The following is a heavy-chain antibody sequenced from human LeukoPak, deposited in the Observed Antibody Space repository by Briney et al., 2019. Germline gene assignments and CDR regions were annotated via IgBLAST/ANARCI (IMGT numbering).Heavy chain of an antibody. J-gene: IGHJ4*02. CDR2: ISGTGGST. V-gene: IGHV3-23*01. CDR3: AKDPPPYSSGALDY. D-gene: IGHD6-19*01. Sequence: GGSLRLSCAASGFTFSSYAMSWVRQAPGKGLEWVSAISGTGGSTYYAASVKGRFTISRDNSKNTLYLQMNSLRAEDTAVYYCAKDPPPYSSGALDYWGQGTLVTVSS. CDR1: GFTFSSYA.